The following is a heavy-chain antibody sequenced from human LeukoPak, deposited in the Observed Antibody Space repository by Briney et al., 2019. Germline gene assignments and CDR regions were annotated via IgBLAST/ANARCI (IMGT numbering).Heavy chain of an antibody. Sequence: GASVKVSCKASGYTFTGYYMHWVRQAPGQGLEWMGWINPNSGGTNYAQKFQGRVTMTRDSSISTAYMELSRLRSDDTAAYYCARDDPVVGVAAFDFWGQGSLVTASS. D-gene: IGHD2-15*01. V-gene: IGHV1-2*02. CDR1: GYTFTGYY. CDR2: INPNSGGT. J-gene: IGHJ4*02. CDR3: ARDDPVVGVAAFDF.